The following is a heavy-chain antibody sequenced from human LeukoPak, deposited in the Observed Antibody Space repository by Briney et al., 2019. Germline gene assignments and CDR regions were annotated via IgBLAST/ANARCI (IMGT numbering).Heavy chain of an antibody. V-gene: IGHV4-34*01. CDR1: GGSFSGYY. J-gene: IGHJ3*02. CDR3: ARDTTYYYGSGSYGAFDI. D-gene: IGHD3-10*01. CDR2: INRSGST. Sequence: SETLSLTCAVYGGSFSGYYWSWIRQPPGKGLEWIGEINRSGSTNYNPSLKSRVTIPVDTSKNQFSLKLSSVTAADTAVYYCARDTTYYYGSGSYGAFDIWGQGTMVTVSS.